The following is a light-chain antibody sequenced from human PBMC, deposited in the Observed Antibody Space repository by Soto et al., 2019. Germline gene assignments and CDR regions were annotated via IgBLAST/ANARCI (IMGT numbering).Light chain of an antibody. CDR2: GAS. J-gene: IGKJ1*01. Sequence: EIVMTQSPATLSVSPGERATLSCRASQSVSSNLAWDQQKPGQAPRLLIYGASTKATGIPARFSGSGSGTEFTLTNSSLQSEDFAVYYGQQYNNWPRWTFGKGTEVELQ. CDR1: QSVSSN. V-gene: IGKV3-15*01. CDR3: QQYNNWPRWT.